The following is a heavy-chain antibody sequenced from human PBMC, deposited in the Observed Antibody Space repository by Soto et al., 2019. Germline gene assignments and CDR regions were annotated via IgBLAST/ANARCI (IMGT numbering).Heavy chain of an antibody. CDR1: GFTFDDYG. Sequence: PGGSLRLSCAASGFTFDDYGMSWVRQAPGKGLEWVSGINWNGGSTGYADSVKGRFTISRDNAKNSLYLQMNSLRAEDTALYYCARAVPTVSSGGYELYGDLDYWGQGTLVTVSS. V-gene: IGHV3-20*04. CDR2: INWNGGST. J-gene: IGHJ4*02. D-gene: IGHD5-12*01. CDR3: ARAVPTVSSGGYELYGDLDY.